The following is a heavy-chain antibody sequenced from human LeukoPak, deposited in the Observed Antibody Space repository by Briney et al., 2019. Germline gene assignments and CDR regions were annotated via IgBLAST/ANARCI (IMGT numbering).Heavy chain of an antibody. V-gene: IGHV3-48*01. CDR2: ISSSGSTK. Sequence: GGSLRLSCAASGFTFSSYSMNWVRQAPGKGLEWVSYISSSGSTKYYADSVKGRFTISRDNAKNSLYLQMNSLRAEDTAVYYCAREGEDEMLGYCGSTSCFGFDYWGQGTLVTVSS. J-gene: IGHJ4*02. CDR3: AREGEDEMLGYCGSTSCFGFDY. D-gene: IGHD2-2*01. CDR1: GFTFSSYS.